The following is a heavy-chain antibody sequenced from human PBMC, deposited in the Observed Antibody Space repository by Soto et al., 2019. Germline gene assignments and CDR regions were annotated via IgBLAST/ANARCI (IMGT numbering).Heavy chain of an antibody. CDR1: GFTFSSYW. Sequence: EVQLVESGGGLVQPGGSLRLSCAASGFTFSSYWMSWVRQAPGKGLEWVANIKQDGSEKYYVDSVKGRFTISRDNAKNSLYLQMNSLRAEDTAVYYCARCSSWGWNGMDVWGQGTTVTVSS. CDR2: IKQDGSEK. CDR3: ARCSSWGWNGMDV. V-gene: IGHV3-7*03. D-gene: IGHD6-13*01. J-gene: IGHJ6*02.